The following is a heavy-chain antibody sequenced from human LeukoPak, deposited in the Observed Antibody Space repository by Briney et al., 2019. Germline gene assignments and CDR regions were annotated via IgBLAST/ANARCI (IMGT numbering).Heavy chain of an antibody. J-gene: IGHJ4*02. CDR1: GFTFNNAW. CDR3: ARDLVDYYDSSGYLPYTLDY. Sequence: GGSLRLSCAASGFTFNNAWMSWVRQAPGKGLEWVGRIKGKIDGGTTDYAAPVKGRFTISRDDSKNTLYLQMNSLRAEDTAVYYCARDLVDYYDSSGYLPYTLDYWGQGTLVTVSS. D-gene: IGHD3-22*01. V-gene: IGHV3-15*01. CDR2: IKGKIDGGTT.